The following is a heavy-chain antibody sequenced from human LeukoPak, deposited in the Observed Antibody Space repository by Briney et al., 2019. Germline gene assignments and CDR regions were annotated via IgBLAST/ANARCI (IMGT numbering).Heavy chain of an antibody. CDR1: GYTFTGYY. Sequence: AASVKVSCKASGYTFTGYYMHWVRQAPGQGLEWMGWINPNSGGTNYAQKFQGRVTMTRDTSISTAYMELSRLRSDDTAVYYCARDLLLNYYYYYMDVWGKGTTVTVSS. D-gene: IGHD1-26*01. CDR2: INPNSGGT. J-gene: IGHJ6*03. V-gene: IGHV1-2*02. CDR3: ARDLLLNYYYYYMDV.